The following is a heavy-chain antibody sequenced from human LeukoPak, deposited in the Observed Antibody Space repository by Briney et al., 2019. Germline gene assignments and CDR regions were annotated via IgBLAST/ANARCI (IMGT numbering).Heavy chain of an antibody. J-gene: IGHJ4*02. CDR3: ARARRGGSSDY. CDR2: INWNSGRI. D-gene: IGHD2-15*01. V-gene: IGHV3-9*03. Sequence: PGRSLRLSCAASGFTFDDYAMHWVRQAPGKGLEWVSGINWNSGRIGYADSVKGRFTISRDNAKNSLYLQMNSLRAEDMALYYCARARRGGSSDYWGQGTLVTVSS. CDR1: GFTFDDYA.